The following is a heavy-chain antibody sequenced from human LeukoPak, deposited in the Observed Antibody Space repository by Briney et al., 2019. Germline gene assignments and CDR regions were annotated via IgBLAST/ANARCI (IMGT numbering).Heavy chain of an antibody. D-gene: IGHD2-2*01. J-gene: IGHJ1*01. Sequence: GGSLRLSCAASGFTFNSYAMSWVRQAPGKGLEWVSAISGSGGSTYFADSVRGRFTISRDNSKNTVYLQMNSLRAEDTAVYYCAKGAPGDIVVVSAAIPRRGYFQHWGQGTLVTVSS. CDR1: GFTFNSYA. CDR2: ISGSGGST. V-gene: IGHV3-23*01. CDR3: AKGAPGDIVVVSAAIPRRGYFQH.